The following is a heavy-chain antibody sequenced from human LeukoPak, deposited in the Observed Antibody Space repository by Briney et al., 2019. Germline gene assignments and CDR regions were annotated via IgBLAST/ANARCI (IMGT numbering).Heavy chain of an antibody. V-gene: IGHV3-9*01. J-gene: IGHJ4*02. CDR1: GLPFTVYA. D-gene: IGHD5-18*01. Sequence: SLHLSCAASGLPFTVYALHWARQVPGKALEWASGISWNSGVIGYADSVKGRFTTSRDNAKNSLYLQMNSLRPEDTALYYCTKDSVAMVTTSDYWGQGTLVTVSS. CDR3: TKDSVAMVTTSDY. CDR2: ISWNSGVI.